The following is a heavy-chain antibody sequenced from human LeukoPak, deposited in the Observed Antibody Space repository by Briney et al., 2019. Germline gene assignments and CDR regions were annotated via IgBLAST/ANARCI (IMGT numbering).Heavy chain of an antibody. D-gene: IGHD2-21*02. CDR3: AKDVTAAAGADAFDI. CDR2: INWNGGST. V-gene: IGHV3-20*04. J-gene: IGHJ3*02. Sequence: GGSLRLSCAASGFTFDDYGMSWVRQAPGKGLEWVSGINWNGGSTGYADSVKGRFTISRDNAKNSLYLQMNSLRAEDTALYYCAKDVTAAAGADAFDIWGQGTMVTVSS. CDR1: GFTFDDYG.